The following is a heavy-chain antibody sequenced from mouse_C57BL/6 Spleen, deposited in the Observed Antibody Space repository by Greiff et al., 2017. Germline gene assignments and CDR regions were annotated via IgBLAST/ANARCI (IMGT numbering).Heavy chain of an antibody. V-gene: IGHV5-4*01. CDR1: GFTFSSYA. Sequence: EVMLVESGGGLVKPGGSLKLSCAASGFTFSSYAMSWVRQTPEKRLEWVATISDGGSYTYYPDNVKGRFTISRDNAKNNLYLQMSHLKSEDTAMYYCARESPSGPPFAYWGQGTLVTVSA. CDR3: ARESPSGPPFAY. J-gene: IGHJ3*01. CDR2: ISDGGSYT.